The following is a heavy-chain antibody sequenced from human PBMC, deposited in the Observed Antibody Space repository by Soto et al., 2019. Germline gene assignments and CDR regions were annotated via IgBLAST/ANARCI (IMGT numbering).Heavy chain of an antibody. CDR2: VWNDGSNK. Sequence: GGSLRLSCXGSGFTFSNYGMHWVRQAPGKGLEWVAVVWNDGSNKYYADSVKGRFTISRDNSKNTLYLQMNSLGGEDTAVCFCARGPGNYYFYMDVWGKGTTVTVSS. V-gene: IGHV3-33*01. CDR3: ARGPGNYYFYMDV. J-gene: IGHJ6*03. CDR1: GFTFSNYG.